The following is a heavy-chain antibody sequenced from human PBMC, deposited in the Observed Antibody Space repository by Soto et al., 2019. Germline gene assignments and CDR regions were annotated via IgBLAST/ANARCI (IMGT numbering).Heavy chain of an antibody. V-gene: IGHV3-9*01. CDR1: GFTFSSYA. D-gene: IGHD2-2*01. CDR2: LNWNSANI. CDR3: AKGSCISTSCAVLDS. J-gene: IGHJ5*01. Sequence: SLKISCAASGFTFSSYAMHWVRQPPGKGLEWVSGLNWNSANIGYADSVKGRFTISRDNAKNSLYLQMNSLRAEDTALYYCAKGSCISTSCAVLDSWGQGTLVTVSS.